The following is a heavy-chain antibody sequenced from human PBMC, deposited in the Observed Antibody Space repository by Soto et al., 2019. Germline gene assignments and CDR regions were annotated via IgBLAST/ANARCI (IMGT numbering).Heavy chain of an antibody. CDR2: ISPSGSP. CDR3: TRGVLA. J-gene: IGHJ5*02. CDR1: RGSVSSGGYS. V-gene: IGHV4-30-2*01. D-gene: IGHD2-8*01. Sequence: QVQLQESGSRLVRPSQTLSLTSSVSRGSVSSGGYSWSWIRQAPGKGLEWIGFISPSGSPAYNPSLKSRVSISVDTSNNQSSLELSSVTAADTAVYYCTRGVLAWGPGTLVTVSS.